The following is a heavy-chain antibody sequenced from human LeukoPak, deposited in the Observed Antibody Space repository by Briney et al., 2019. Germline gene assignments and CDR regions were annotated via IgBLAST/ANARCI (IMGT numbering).Heavy chain of an antibody. CDR3: ARGPYCGGGTCYTLGAFDI. J-gene: IGHJ3*02. Sequence: PGGSLRLSCAASGFTFSSYAMSWVRQAPGKGLEWVSAISGSGGSTYYADSVKGRFNISRDNSRNTVYLQMNSLRAEDSAVYHCARGPYCGGGTCYTLGAFDIWGQGTLASVSS. D-gene: IGHD2-15*01. V-gene: IGHV3-23*01. CDR1: GFTFSSYA. CDR2: ISGSGGST.